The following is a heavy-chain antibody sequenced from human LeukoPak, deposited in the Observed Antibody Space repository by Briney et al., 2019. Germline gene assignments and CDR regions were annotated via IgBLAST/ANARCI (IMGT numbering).Heavy chain of an antibody. D-gene: IGHD1-26*01. Sequence: GGSLRLSCAASGFTFSSYWMSWVRQAPGKGLEWVAFIWYDGSNKYYTDSVKGRFTISRDNSKNTLYLQMNSLRAEDTAVYYCAGDRATSYFDYWGQGALVTISS. CDR3: AGDRATSYFDY. V-gene: IGHV3-33*08. J-gene: IGHJ4*02. CDR2: IWYDGSNK. CDR1: GFTFSSYW.